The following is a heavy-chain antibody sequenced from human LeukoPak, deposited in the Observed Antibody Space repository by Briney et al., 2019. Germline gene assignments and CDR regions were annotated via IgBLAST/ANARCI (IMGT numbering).Heavy chain of an antibody. V-gene: IGHV3-23*01. J-gene: IGHJ4*02. Sequence: GGSLRLSCAASGFTFSSFAMSWVRQAPGKGLEWVSAICGSGGSTYFADSVKGRFTISRDNSKNTLYLQMNSLRAEDTAVYYCAKTPHVVVAKIYFDSWGQGTLVTVSS. CDR3: AKTPHVVVAKIYFDS. CDR1: GFTFSSFA. D-gene: IGHD2-15*01. CDR2: ICGSGGST.